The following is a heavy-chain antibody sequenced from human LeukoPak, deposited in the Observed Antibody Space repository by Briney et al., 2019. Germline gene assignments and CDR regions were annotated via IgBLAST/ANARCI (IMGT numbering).Heavy chain of an antibody. J-gene: IGHJ4*02. CDR2: ISDRGDRQ. CDR1: GFTFTNHA. CDR3: VVYTGGYRSQF. D-gene: IGHD5-24*01. Sequence: GGSLRLSCAASGFTFTNHAMSWVRQAPGKGLEWVSAISDRGDRQYYADSVKGRFTISRDNSMNTLRLQMNSLSVEDTAVYYCVVYTGGYRSQFWGQGTLVTVSS. V-gene: IGHV3-23*01.